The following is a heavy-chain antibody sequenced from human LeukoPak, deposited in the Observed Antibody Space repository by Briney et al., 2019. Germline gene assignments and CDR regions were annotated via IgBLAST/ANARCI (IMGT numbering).Heavy chain of an antibody. Sequence: PGGSLRLSCVASGLAFSSYSMHWVRQAPGKGLEWVGVISYDGSDEYYTDSVKGRFTISRDKSKNTVYLQMNSLRADDTAVYYCARDFTPEWFDIHWGQGTLVTVS. CDR1: GLAFSSYS. D-gene: IGHD3-3*01. J-gene: IGHJ4*02. V-gene: IGHV3-30*04. CDR2: ISYDGSDE. CDR3: ARDFTPEWFDIH.